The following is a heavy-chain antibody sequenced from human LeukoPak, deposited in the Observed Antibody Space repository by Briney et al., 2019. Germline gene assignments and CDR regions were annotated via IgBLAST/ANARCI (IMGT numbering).Heavy chain of an antibody. J-gene: IGHJ4*02. V-gene: IGHV4-59*11. CDR3: ARDLSNWGFDS. CDR1: GGSISSHY. CDR2: IYYSGST. Sequence: SETLSLTCSVSGGSISSHYWNWIRQPPGKGLERIGYIYYSGSTTYNPSLKSRVTISVDTSKNQFSLKLSSVTAADTAVYYCARDLSNWGFDSWGQGTLVTVSS. D-gene: IGHD7-27*01.